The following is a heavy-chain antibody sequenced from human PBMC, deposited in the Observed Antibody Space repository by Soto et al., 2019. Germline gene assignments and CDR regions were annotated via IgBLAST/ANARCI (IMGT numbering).Heavy chain of an antibody. J-gene: IGHJ4*02. V-gene: IGHV4-59*06. CDR3: ALALGPTTGLDY. CDR2: ISYSGTT. CDR1: GGSMSSYY. D-gene: IGHD1-26*01. Sequence: SETLSLTCTVSGGSMSSYYWTWLRQSPGRGLEWIGYISYSGTTFYNPSLTSRLSISMDTSGNHFSLELRSVTAADTAVYYCALALGPTTGLDYWGQGTLVTVSS.